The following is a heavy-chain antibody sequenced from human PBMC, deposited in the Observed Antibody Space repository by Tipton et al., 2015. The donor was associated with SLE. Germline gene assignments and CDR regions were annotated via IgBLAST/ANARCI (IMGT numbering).Heavy chain of an antibody. D-gene: IGHD1-1*01. CDR3: AREGNWNSYKY. CDR1: GFTFSSYS. J-gene: IGHJ4*02. CDR2: ISGSGGST. V-gene: IGHV3-21*01. Sequence: SLRLSCAASGFTFSSYSMNWVRQAPGKGLEWVSAISGSGGSTYYADSVKGRFTISRDNAKNSLYLQMNSLRAEDTAVYYCAREGNWNSYKYWGQGTLVTVSS.